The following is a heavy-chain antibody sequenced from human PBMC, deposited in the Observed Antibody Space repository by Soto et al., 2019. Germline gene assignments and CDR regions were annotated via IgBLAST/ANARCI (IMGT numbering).Heavy chain of an antibody. CDR1: GFTFSSYS. Sequence: EVQLVESGGGLVKPGGSLRLSCAASGFTFSSYSMNWVRQAPGKGLEWVSSISSSSSYIYYADSVKGRFTISRDSAKNSLYLQMNSLRAEDTAVYYCARDHRVVLMVYARNYGMDVWGQGTTVTVSS. V-gene: IGHV3-21*01. CDR3: ARDHRVVLMVYARNYGMDV. J-gene: IGHJ6*02. D-gene: IGHD2-8*01. CDR2: ISSSSSYI.